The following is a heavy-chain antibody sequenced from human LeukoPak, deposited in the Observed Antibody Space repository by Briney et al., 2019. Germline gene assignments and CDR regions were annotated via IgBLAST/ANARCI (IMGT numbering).Heavy chain of an antibody. V-gene: IGHV3-21*01. CDR3: ARESSDFWSGWEFDY. CDR2: ISSSSSYI. D-gene: IGHD3-3*01. J-gene: IGHJ4*02. Sequence: PGGSLKLSCAASGFTFSSYSMNWVRQAPGKGLEWVSSISSSSSYIYYADSVKGRCTISRDNAKNSLYLQMNSLRAEDTAVYYCARESSDFWSGWEFDYWGQGTLVTVSS. CDR1: GFTFSSYS.